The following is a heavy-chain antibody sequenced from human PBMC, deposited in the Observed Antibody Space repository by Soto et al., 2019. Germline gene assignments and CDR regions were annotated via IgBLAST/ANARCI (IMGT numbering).Heavy chain of an antibody. D-gene: IGHD6-19*01. Sequence: QVQRVQSGAEVRKPGASVKVSCKASGYPYTNSYMHWVRQAPGQGLEWMGWIHPNTGGTNYAQKFQGRVTMTRDTSVSTVYMELNRLTSDETAIYFCASDFRTRGWFRQAGNFAMDVWGQGPTVTVS. CDR2: IHPNTGGT. CDR1: GYPYTNSY. CDR3: ASDFRTRGWFRQAGNFAMDV. V-gene: IGHV1-2*02. J-gene: IGHJ6*02.